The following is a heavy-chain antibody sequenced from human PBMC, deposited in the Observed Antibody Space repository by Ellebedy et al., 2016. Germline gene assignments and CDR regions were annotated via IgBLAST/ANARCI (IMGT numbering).Heavy chain of an antibody. CDR3: AREISSGYSLYFDH. CDR2: ISSSSGNI. D-gene: IGHD3-22*01. Sequence: GESLKISXAASGFNFDEYSMNWVRQAPGKGLEWISYISSSSGNIYNTDSVRGRFTISRDNAEKSVYLQMKSLRDEDTAVYYCAREISSGYSLYFDHWGQGTLVTVAS. J-gene: IGHJ4*02. CDR1: GFNFDEYS. V-gene: IGHV3-48*02.